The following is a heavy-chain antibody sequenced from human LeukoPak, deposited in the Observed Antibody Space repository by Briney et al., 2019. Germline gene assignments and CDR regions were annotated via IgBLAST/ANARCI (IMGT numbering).Heavy chain of an antibody. CDR2: IYYSGST. CDR1: GGSISSSSYY. CDR3: ARRASTSIAARPYYFDY. V-gene: IGHV4-39*01. J-gene: IGHJ4*02. D-gene: IGHD6-6*01. Sequence: PSETLSLTCTVSGGSISSSSYYWGWIRQPPGKGLEWIGSIYYSGSTYYNPSLKSRVTISVDTSKNQFSLKLSSVTAADTAVYYCARRASTSIAARPYYFDYWGQGTLVTVSS.